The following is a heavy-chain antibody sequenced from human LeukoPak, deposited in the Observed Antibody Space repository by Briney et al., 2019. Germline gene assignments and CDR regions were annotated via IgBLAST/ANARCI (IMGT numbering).Heavy chain of an antibody. D-gene: IGHD3-9*01. Sequence: QPGGSLRLSCAASGFTFSSYDMHWVRHPTGKGLEWVSAIGTAGDTYYSHSVKGRFTISRENAKNSFYLHMNSLSAGDTAVYFCARGHMLTGYYNFAWFDPWGQGTLVTVSS. CDR2: IGTAGDT. CDR3: ARGHMLTGYYNFAWFDP. V-gene: IGHV3-13*01. CDR1: GFTFSSYD. J-gene: IGHJ5*02.